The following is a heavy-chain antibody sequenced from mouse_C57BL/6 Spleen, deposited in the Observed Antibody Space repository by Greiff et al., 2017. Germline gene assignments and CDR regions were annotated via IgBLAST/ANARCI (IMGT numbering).Heavy chain of an antibody. CDR2: INPSNGGT. Sequence: QVQLQQPGTELVKPGASVKLSCKASGYTFTSYWMHWVKQRPGQGLEWIGNINPSNGGTNYNEKFKSKATLTVDKSSSKAYLQLSSLTSEDSAVYYCARSQLTWTGAWFAYWGQGTLVTVSA. D-gene: IGHD4-1*01. CDR1: GYTFTSYW. V-gene: IGHV1-53*01. J-gene: IGHJ3*01. CDR3: ARSQLTWTGAWFAY.